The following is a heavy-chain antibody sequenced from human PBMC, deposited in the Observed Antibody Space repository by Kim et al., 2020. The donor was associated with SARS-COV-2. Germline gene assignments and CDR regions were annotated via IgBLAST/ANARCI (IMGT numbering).Heavy chain of an antibody. J-gene: IGHJ4*02. D-gene: IGHD6-6*01. CDR1: GFTFTNYW. CDR2: INQDGSVK. V-gene: IGHV3-7*01. Sequence: GGSLRLSCAASGFTFTNYWMTWVRQAPGKGLEWVANINQDGSVKYYVDSVKGRFTISRDNAKNSLYLQVNSLRAEDTAVYYCARIGYSSSSLDYWGQGTLVTVSS. CDR3: ARIGYSSSSLDY.